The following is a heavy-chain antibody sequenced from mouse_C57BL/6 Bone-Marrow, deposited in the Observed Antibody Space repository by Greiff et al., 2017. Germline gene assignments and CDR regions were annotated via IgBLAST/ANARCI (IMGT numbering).Heavy chain of an antibody. D-gene: IGHD1-1*01. V-gene: IGHV1-81*01. Sequence: QVQLQQSGAELARPGASVKLSCKASGYTFTSYGISWVKQRTGQGLEWIGEIYPRSGNTYYNEQFKGKATLTADKSSSTAYMELRSLTSEDSAVYFCARRRGYYYGSTWDFDVWGTGTTVTVSS. CDR2: IYPRSGNT. CDR3: ARRRGYYYGSTWDFDV. J-gene: IGHJ1*03. CDR1: GYTFTSYG.